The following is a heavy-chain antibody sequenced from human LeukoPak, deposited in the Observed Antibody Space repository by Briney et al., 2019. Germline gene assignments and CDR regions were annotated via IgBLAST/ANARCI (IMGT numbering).Heavy chain of an antibody. D-gene: IGHD5-12*01. CDR2: IYSGGST. CDR1: GFTFSSSA. Sequence: GGSLRLSCAASGFTFSSSAMSWVRLAPGKGLEWVSLIYSGGSTYYADSVKGRFTISRDKSKNTLYLQMNSLRAEDTAVYYCARGPSGHHNTGGQGTLVTVSS. V-gene: IGHV3-66*01. CDR3: ARGPSGHHNT. J-gene: IGHJ4*02.